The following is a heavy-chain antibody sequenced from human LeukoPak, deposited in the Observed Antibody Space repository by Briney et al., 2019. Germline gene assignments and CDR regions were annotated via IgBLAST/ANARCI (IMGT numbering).Heavy chain of an antibody. CDR2: IYSGGTT. Sequence: QAGGSLRLSCAASGFTVSGKYMSWVRQAPGKGLEWVSVIYSGGTTYYGDSVRGRFTISRDNSKNTLYLQMNSLRAEDTAVYYCAKDRGSNWSTGDDYWGQGTLVTVSS. CDR1: GFTVSGKY. D-gene: IGHD6-13*01. V-gene: IGHV3-66*01. CDR3: AKDRGSNWSTGDDY. J-gene: IGHJ4*02.